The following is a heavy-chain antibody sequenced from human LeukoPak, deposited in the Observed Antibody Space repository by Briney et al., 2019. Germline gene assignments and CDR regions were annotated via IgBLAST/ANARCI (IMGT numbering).Heavy chain of an antibody. CDR3: ARDHGFGCGPEESYYYYYYMDV. CDR2: ISSSSSYI. V-gene: IGHV3-21*01. J-gene: IGHJ6*03. CDR1: GFTFSSYS. Sequence: GGSLRLSWAASGFTFSSYSMNWVRQAPGKGLEWVSSISSSSSYIYYADSVKGRFTISRDNAKNSLYLQMNSLRAEDTAVYYCARDHGFGCGPEESYYYYYYMDVWGKGTTVTVSS. D-gene: IGHD6-19*01.